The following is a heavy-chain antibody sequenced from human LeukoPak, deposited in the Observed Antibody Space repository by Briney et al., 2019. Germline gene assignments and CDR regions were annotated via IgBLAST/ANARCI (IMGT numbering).Heavy chain of an antibody. CDR2: IYDSGST. Sequence: SETLSLTCTVSGDSISSSSYYWGRIRQPPGKGLEWIGSIYDSGSTYYNPSLKSRVTISVDTSKNQFSLKLSSVTAADAAVYYCARLARDSSDYLDYWGQGTLVTVSS. V-gene: IGHV4-39*07. CDR1: GDSISSSSYY. J-gene: IGHJ4*02. CDR3: ARLARDSSDYLDY. D-gene: IGHD3-22*01.